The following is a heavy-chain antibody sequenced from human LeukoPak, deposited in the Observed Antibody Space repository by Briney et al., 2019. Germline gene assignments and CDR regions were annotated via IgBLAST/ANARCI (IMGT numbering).Heavy chain of an antibody. CDR2: IDPSDSYT. J-gene: IGHJ5*02. CDR3: ARQPEGTWFDP. Sequence: GESLKISCKGSGYSFTSNWISWVRQMPGKGLEWMGRIDPSDSYTNYSPSFQGRVTISADKSISTAYLQWSSLKASDTAMYYCARQPEGTWFDPWGQGTLVTVSS. CDR1: GYSFTSNW. D-gene: IGHD1-1*01. V-gene: IGHV5-10-1*01.